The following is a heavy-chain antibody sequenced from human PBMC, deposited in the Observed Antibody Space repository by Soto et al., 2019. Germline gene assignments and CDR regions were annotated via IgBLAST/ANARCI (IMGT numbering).Heavy chain of an antibody. Sequence: EVQLLESGGGLVQPGGSLRLSCAASGFTFSSYAMSWVRQAPGKGLEWVSAISGSGGSTYYADSVKGRFTISRDNSKNTLYLQMNSLRAEDTAVYYCANLDYDYIWGSYRHIGPFDYWGQGTLVTVSS. CDR1: GFTFSSYA. D-gene: IGHD3-16*02. CDR2: ISGSGGST. V-gene: IGHV3-23*01. CDR3: ANLDYDYIWGSYRHIGPFDY. J-gene: IGHJ4*02.